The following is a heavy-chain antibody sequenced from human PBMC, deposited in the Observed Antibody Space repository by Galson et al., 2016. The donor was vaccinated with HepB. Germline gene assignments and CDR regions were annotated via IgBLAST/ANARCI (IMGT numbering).Heavy chain of an antibody. J-gene: IGHJ5*01. CDR2: IGGSGSYT. CDR3: AKDVHQYGSGSYRFDS. CDR1: GFTFSSYA. Sequence: SLRLSCAASGFTFSSYAMSWVRQAPGKGLEWVSVSVIGGSGSYTYYADSVKGRFIITRDNSKNTVFVQMNSLSAEDTAVYYCAKDVHQYGSGSYRFDSWGQGTLVTVSS. V-gene: IGHV3-23*01. D-gene: IGHD3-10*01.